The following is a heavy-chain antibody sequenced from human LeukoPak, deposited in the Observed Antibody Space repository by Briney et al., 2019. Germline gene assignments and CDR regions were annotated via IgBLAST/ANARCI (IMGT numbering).Heavy chain of an antibody. J-gene: IGHJ6*02. V-gene: IGHV3-23*01. Sequence: PGGSLRLSCAASGVTFKKYAMSWVRQAPGKGLEWVSTIGDIGGNTYYADSVKGRFTISRDDFRNILFLQMSSLRAEDTAIYYCAKDTAIVPSAPYGMDVWGQGTTVTVSS. CDR3: AKDTAIVPSAPYGMDV. D-gene: IGHD3-22*01. CDR2: IGDIGGNT. CDR1: GVTFKKYA.